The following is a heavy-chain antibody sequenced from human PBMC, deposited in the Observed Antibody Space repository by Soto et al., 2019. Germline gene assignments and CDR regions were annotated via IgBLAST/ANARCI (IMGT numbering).Heavy chain of an antibody. CDR1: GFTFDDYA. V-gene: IGHV3-9*01. J-gene: IGHJ4*02. CDR2: INWNSGTV. Sequence: EVQLVESGGGWVQPGRSLRLSCAASGFTFDDYAMHWVRQAPGKGLEGVSGINWNSGTVGDADSVKGRFTIPRDNAKNSLHLQMNSLRPDDTALYYCAKGFRSGWYEGFDYWGQGTLVTVSS. CDR3: AKGFRSGWYEGFDY. D-gene: IGHD6-19*01.